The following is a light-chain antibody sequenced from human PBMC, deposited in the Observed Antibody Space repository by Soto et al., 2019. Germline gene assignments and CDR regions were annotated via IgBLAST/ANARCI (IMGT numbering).Light chain of an antibody. J-gene: IGKJ1*01. CDR3: QQRGNWPPWT. CDR2: DAS. Sequence: DIVLTKSPATLSLSPGERAILSCRTSQSVNSDLAWYQQKPGPAHRPLIYDASNRATGIPARFSVSGSGTDFTLTISSLEPEDFAVYYCQQRGNWPPWTFGQGTKVEIK. V-gene: IGKV3-11*01. CDR1: QSVNSD.